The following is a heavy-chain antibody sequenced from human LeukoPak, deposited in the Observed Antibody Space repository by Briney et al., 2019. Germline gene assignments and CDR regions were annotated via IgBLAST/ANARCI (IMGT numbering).Heavy chain of an antibody. CDR1: GFTFSDYY. D-gene: IGHD3-9*01. CDR2: ISSSSSYT. V-gene: IGHV3-11*06. Sequence: GGSLRLSCAASGFTFSDYYMSWIRQAPGRGLEWVSYISSSSSYTNYADSVKGRFTISRDNAKNSLYLQMNSLRAEDTAVYYCARGSGDILTGYSDFDYWGQGTLVTVSS. J-gene: IGHJ4*02. CDR3: ARGSGDILTGYSDFDY.